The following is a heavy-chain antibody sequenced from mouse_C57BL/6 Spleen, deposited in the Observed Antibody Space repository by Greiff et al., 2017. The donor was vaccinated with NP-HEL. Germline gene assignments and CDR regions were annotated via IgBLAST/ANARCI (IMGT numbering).Heavy chain of an antibody. CDR2: IYPGSGST. D-gene: IGHD1-1*01. J-gene: IGHJ4*01. Sequence: QVQLQQPGAELVKPGASVKMSCKASGYTFTSYWITWVKQRPGQGLEWIGDIYPGSGSTNYNEKFKSKATLTVDTSSSTAYMQLSSLTSEDSAVYYSAREFITTVVASYYYAMDYWGQGTSVTVSS. CDR3: AREFITTVVASYYYAMDY. V-gene: IGHV1-55*01. CDR1: GYTFTSYW.